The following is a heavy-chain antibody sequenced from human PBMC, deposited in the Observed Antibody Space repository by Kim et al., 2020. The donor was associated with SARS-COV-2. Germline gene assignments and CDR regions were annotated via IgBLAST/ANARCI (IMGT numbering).Heavy chain of an antibody. CDR1: GYTFTSYG. J-gene: IGHJ4*02. Sequence: ASVKVSCKASGYTFTSYGISWVRQAPGQGLEWMGWISAYNGNTNYAQKLQGRVTMTTDTSTSTAYMELRSLRSDDTAVYYCARDYYDSSTRSYYFDYWGQGTLVTVSS. V-gene: IGHV1-18*01. CDR3: ARDYYDSSTRSYYFDY. D-gene: IGHD3-22*01. CDR2: ISAYNGNT.